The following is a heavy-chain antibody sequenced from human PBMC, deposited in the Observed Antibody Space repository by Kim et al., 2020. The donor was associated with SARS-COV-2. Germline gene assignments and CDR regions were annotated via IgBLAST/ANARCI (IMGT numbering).Heavy chain of an antibody. Sequence: GTTNHNPSLKSRVTMSVDTSNNHFSLNLYSVTAADTAVYFCARDSGYIDFWGQGTLVTVSS. CDR3: ARDSGYIDF. D-gene: IGHD6-19*01. CDR2: GTT. V-gene: IGHV4-4*06. J-gene: IGHJ4*02.